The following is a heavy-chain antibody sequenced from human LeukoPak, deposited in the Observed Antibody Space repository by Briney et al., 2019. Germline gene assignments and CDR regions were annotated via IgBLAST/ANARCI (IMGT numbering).Heavy chain of an antibody. D-gene: IGHD3-3*01. J-gene: IGHJ6*03. Sequence: SETLSLTCTVSGDSISNSRYEWGWIRQPPGKGLDWIATIAHSGSAQLYPALKRRVAIFLHMSTNLLSLDVNSVTAADSAEYYCARLTNDFSSGQYPGGYYYMAVWGKGTTVIVSS. CDR1: GDSISNSRYE. CDR3: ARLTNDFSSGQYPGGYYYMAV. V-gene: IGHV4-39*01. CDR2: IAHSGSA.